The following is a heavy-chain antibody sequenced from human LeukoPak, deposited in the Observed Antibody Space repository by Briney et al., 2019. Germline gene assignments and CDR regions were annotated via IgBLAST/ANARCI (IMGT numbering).Heavy chain of an antibody. Sequence: ASVKVSCKASGYTFTSYYIHWVRQAPGQGLEWMGIMNPSGGSTSYAQKFQGRVTMTRDTSTSTVYMELSSLRSEDTAVYYCATAGVRPRTGLSGPFDYWGQGTLVTVSS. D-gene: IGHD3-3*01. CDR2: MNPSGGST. CDR3: ATAGVRPRTGLSGPFDY. J-gene: IGHJ4*02. V-gene: IGHV1-46*01. CDR1: GYTFTSYY.